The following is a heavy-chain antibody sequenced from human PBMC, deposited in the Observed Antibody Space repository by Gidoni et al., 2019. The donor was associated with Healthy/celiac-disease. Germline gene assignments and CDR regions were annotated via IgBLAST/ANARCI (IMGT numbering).Heavy chain of an antibody. D-gene: IGHD6-19*01. Sequence: EVQLLESGGGLVQPGGSLRLSCAASGFTFSSYAMSWVRQAPGKGLEWVSAISGSGGSTYYADSVKGRFTISRDNSKNTLYLQMNSLRAEDTAVYYCAKGVSYSSGWCDWFDPWGQGTLVTVSS. J-gene: IGHJ5*02. CDR3: AKGVSYSSGWCDWFDP. CDR1: GFTFSSYA. CDR2: ISGSGGST. V-gene: IGHV3-23*01.